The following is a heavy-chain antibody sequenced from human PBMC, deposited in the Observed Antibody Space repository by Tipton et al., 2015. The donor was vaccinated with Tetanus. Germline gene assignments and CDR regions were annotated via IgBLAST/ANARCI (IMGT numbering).Heavy chain of an antibody. CDR3: ARYSSGWYIDY. J-gene: IGHJ4*02. CDR2: TYYRSKWYS. D-gene: IGHD6-19*01. Sequence: TLSLTCTVSGGSISSYYWNWIRQSPSRGLEWLGRTYYRSKWYSDYAVSVRSRITINPDTSKNQFSLQLNSVTPEDTAVYYCARYSSGWYIDYWGQGTLVTVSS. CDR1: GGSISSYY. V-gene: IGHV6-1*01.